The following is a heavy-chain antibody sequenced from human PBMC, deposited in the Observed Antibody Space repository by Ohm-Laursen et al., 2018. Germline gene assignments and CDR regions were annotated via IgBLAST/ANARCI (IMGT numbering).Heavy chain of an antibody. D-gene: IGHD3-10*01. CDR3: ARDYYGSGHFDY. V-gene: IGHV4-59*01. J-gene: IGHJ4*02. CDR1: GGSISSYY. CDR2: IYYSGST. Sequence: SDTLSLTCTVSGGSISSYYWSWIRQPPGKGLEWIGYIYYSGSTNYNPSLKRRVTISLDTSKNQFSLKLSSVTAADTAVYYCARDYYGSGHFDYWGRGTLVTVSS.